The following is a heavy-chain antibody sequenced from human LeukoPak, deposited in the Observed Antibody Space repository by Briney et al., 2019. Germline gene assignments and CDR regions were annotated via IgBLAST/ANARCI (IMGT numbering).Heavy chain of an antibody. D-gene: IGHD1-14*01. V-gene: IGHV3-11*01. CDR2: ISSSGSTI. CDR3: ARGEPATAPYF. Sequence: GGSLRLSRAAYGFTFSDYYMSWIRQAPGKGLEWVSYISSSGSTIYYADSVKGRFTISRDNAKNSLYLQMNSLRAEDTAVYYCARGEPATAPYFWGQGTLVTVSS. CDR1: GFTFSDYY. J-gene: IGHJ4*02.